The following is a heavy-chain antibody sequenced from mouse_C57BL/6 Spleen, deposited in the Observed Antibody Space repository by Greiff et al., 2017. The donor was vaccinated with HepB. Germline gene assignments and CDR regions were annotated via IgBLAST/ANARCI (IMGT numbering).Heavy chain of an antibody. D-gene: IGHD1-1*01. J-gene: IGHJ3*01. CDR1: GYTFTSYG. V-gene: IGHV1-81*01. CDR2: IYPRSGNT. Sequence: QVQLQQSGAELARPGASVKLSCKASGYTFTSYGISWVKQSTGQGLEWIGEIYPRSGNTYYNEKFKGKATLTADKSSSTAYMELRSLTSEDSAVYFCARSGVITTVGNPWFAYWGQGTLVTVSA. CDR3: ARSGVITTVGNPWFAY.